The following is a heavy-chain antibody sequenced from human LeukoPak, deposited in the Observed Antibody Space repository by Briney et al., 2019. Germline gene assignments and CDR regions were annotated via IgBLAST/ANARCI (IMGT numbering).Heavy chain of an antibody. D-gene: IGHD3-10*01. CDR3: ARDYYGSGSYRRNWYFDL. J-gene: IGHJ2*01. V-gene: IGHV3-11*06. CDR1: GFTFSDYY. CDR2: ISSSSSYT. Sequence: PGGSLRLSCAASGFTFSDYYMSWIGQAPGKGLEWVSYISSSSSYTNYADSVKGRFTISRDNAKNSLYLQMNSLRAEDTAVYYCARDYYGSGSYRRNWYFDLRGRRTLVTVSS.